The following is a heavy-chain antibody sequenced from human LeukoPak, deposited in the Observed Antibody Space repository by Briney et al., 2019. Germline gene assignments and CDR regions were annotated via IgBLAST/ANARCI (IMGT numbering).Heavy chain of an antibody. V-gene: IGHV4-61*08. J-gene: IGHJ6*03. CDR3: ARVRSAYYSGYDPEAKNYYYYYMDV. CDR2: IYYSGST. Sequence: SETLSLTCTVSGGSISSGDYYWSWIRQPPGKGLEWIGYIYYSGSTNYNPSLKSRVTMSVDTSKNQFSLKLSSVTAADTAVYYCARVRSAYYSGYDPEAKNYYYYYMDVWGKGTTVTVSS. D-gene: IGHD5-12*01. CDR1: GGSISSGDYY.